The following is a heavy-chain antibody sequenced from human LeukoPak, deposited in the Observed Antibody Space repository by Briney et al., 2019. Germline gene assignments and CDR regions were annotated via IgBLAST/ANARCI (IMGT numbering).Heavy chain of an antibody. CDR2: ISAYNGNT. Sequence: AAVKVSCKASGYTFTSYGISWVRQAPGQGREWMGWISAYNGNTNYAQQLQGRVTMTTDTSTSTAYMKLRTLRSDDTAVYYCVRDPMDTAMVKPSDYWGQGTLVTVSS. V-gene: IGHV1-18*01. CDR3: VRDPMDTAMVKPSDY. J-gene: IGHJ4*02. D-gene: IGHD5-18*01. CDR1: GYTFTSYG.